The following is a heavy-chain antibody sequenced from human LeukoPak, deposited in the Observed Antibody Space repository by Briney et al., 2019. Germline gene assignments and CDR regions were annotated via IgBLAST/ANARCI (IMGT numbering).Heavy chain of an antibody. CDR3: AKDGIVVVPAAIDYFDY. V-gene: IGHV3-23*01. J-gene: IGHJ4*02. Sequence: GGSLRLSCAASGFTFSSYWMSWVRQAPGKGLEWVSAISGSGGSTYYADSVKGRFTISRDNSKNTLYLQMNSLRAEDTAVYYCAKDGIVVVPAAIDYFDYWGQGTLVTVSS. CDR2: ISGSGGST. D-gene: IGHD2-2*01. CDR1: GFTFSSYW.